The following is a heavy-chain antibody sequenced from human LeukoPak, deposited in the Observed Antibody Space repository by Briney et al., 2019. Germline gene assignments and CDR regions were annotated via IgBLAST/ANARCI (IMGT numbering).Heavy chain of an antibody. CDR2: INTNTGNP. V-gene: IGHV7-4-1*02. Sequence: ASVKVSCKASGYTFTSYGMNWVRQAPGQGLEWMGWINTNTGNPTYAQGFTGRFVFSLDTSVSTAYLQISSLKAEDTAVYYCARVLAMVRGAPFDYWGQGSLVTVSS. CDR3: ARVLAMVRGAPFDY. D-gene: IGHD3-10*01. J-gene: IGHJ4*02. CDR1: GYTFTSYG.